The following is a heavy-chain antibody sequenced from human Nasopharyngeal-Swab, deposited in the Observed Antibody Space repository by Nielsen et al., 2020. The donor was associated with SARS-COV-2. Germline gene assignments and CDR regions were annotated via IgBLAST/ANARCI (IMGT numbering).Heavy chain of an antibody. CDR2: TSSSGSTI. V-gene: IGHV3-11*01. D-gene: IGHD5-12*01. CDR1: GFTFSDYY. Sequence: GESLKISCAASGFTFSDYYMSWIRQAPGKGLEWVSYTSSSGSTIYYADSVKGRFTISRDNAKNSLYLQMNSLRAEDTAVYYCAREWPDYYYGMDVWGQGTTVTVSS. CDR3: AREWPDYYYGMDV. J-gene: IGHJ6*02.